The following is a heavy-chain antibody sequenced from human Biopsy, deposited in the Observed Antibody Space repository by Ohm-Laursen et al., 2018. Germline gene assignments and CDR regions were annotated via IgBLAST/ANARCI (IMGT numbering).Heavy chain of an antibody. D-gene: IGHD3-22*01. CDR1: GYTFTNYN. Sequence: ASVKVSCKASGYTFTNYNVNWVRQATGQGLEWMGWMNPNSGNTGYAQKFQGRVTMTRNTSISTACMELSSLTSVDTAVYYCARDFNYDGGGSFNFDYWGQGTLVTVSS. CDR3: ARDFNYDGGGSFNFDY. J-gene: IGHJ4*02. CDR2: MNPNSGNT. V-gene: IGHV1-8*01.